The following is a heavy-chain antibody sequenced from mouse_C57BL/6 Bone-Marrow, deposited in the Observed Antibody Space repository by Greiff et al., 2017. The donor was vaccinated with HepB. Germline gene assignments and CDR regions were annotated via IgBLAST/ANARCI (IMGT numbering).Heavy chain of an antibody. D-gene: IGHD2-4*01. Sequence: VQLQQSGPELVKPGASVKISCKASGYTFTDYYMNWVKQSHGKSLEWIGDINPNNGGTSYNQKFKGKATLTVDKSSSTAYMELRSLTSEDSAVYYCARGGGLRRGDYFDYWGQGTTLTVSS. J-gene: IGHJ2*01. CDR1: GYTFTDYY. CDR3: ARGGGLRRGDYFDY. CDR2: INPNNGGT. V-gene: IGHV1-26*01.